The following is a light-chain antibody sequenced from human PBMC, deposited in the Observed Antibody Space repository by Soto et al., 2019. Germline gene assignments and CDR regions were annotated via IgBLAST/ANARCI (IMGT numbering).Light chain of an antibody. CDR1: QGISSF. CDR2: AAY. CDR3: QKLNSYPIN. Sequence: DIQLTHAPSSLAASVLDSVTITCRASQGISSFLAWYKQKPGKAPKLLIYAAYTLQSGVKSRFSGSGSGKDFTITISSMQTEDFDNYFCQKLNSYPINCGQGKRREIK. V-gene: IGKV1-9*01. J-gene: IGKJ5*01.